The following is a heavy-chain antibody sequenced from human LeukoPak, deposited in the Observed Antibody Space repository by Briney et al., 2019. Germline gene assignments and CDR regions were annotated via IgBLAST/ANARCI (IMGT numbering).Heavy chain of an antibody. Sequence: PGGSLRLSCAASGFTFSDYYMSWFRQAPGKGLEWVSYISKSGDSIYYADSVKGRFTISRDNAKNSLYLQMNSLRAEDTAVYYCARASGDDYYFDYWGQGTLVTVSS. CDR3: ARASGDDYYFDY. CDR1: GFTFSDYY. CDR2: ISKSGDSI. V-gene: IGHV3-11*04. J-gene: IGHJ4*02. D-gene: IGHD3-10*01.